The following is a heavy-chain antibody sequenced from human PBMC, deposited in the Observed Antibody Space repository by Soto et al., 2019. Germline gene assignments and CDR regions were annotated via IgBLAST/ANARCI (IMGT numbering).Heavy chain of an antibody. V-gene: IGHV1-69*13. J-gene: IGHJ5*02. CDR2: IIPILNTP. D-gene: IGHD6-19*01. CDR1: GDTFSQYI. CDR3: ARAVRYSNGPNYFDP. Sequence: ASVKVSCKASGDTFSQYIINWVRQAPGQGLEWMGGIIPILNTPRYAQSLQGRVTITADESTRTVYMELNSLRSEDTGIYYCARAVRYSNGPNYFDPWGRGTLVTVS.